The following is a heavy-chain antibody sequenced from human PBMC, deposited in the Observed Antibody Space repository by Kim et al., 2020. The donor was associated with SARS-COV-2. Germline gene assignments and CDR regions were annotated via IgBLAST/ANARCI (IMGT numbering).Heavy chain of an antibody. V-gene: IGHV1-2*06. CDR1: GYTFTGYY. J-gene: IGHJ3*02. Sequence: ASVKVSCKASGYTFTGYYMHWVRQAPGQGLEWMGRINPNSGGTNYAQKFQGRVTMTRDTSISTAYMELSRLRSDDTAVYYCARAGNRRYDAFDIWGQGTMVTVSS. CDR3: ARAGNRRYDAFDI. CDR2: INPNSGGT.